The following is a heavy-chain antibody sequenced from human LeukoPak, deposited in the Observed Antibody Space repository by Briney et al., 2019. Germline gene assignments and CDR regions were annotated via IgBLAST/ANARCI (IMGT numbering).Heavy chain of an antibody. CDR2: ISDDGSNK. J-gene: IGHJ1*01. D-gene: IGHD3-10*01. CDR3: AKDQGYYGSGSYKEYFQH. Sequence: GGSLRLSCAASGFTLSSYAMHWVRQAPGKGLEWVAVISDDGSNKYYAGSVKGRFTISRDNSKNMLYLQMNSLRAEDTAVYYCAKDQGYYGSGSYKEYFQHWGQGTLVTVSS. CDR1: GFTLSSYA. V-gene: IGHV3-30-3*01.